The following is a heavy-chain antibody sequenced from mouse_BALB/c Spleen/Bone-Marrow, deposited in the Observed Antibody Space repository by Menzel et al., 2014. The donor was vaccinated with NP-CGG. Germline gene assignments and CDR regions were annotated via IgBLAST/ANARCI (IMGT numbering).Heavy chain of an antibody. V-gene: IGHV5-4*02. D-gene: IGHD2-14*01. J-gene: IGHJ3*01. Sequence: EVQVVESGGGLVKPGGSLKLSCAASGFTFSDYYMYWVRQTPGKRLEWVATISDAGSYTYYPDSVKGRFTISRDNAKNNLYLQMISLKSEDTAMYYCARDGDYRYAWFAYWGQGTLVTVST. CDR2: ISDAGSYT. CDR1: GFTFSDYY. CDR3: ARDGDYRYAWFAY.